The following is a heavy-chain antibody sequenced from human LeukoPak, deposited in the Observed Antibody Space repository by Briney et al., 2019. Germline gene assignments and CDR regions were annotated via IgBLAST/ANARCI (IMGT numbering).Heavy chain of an antibody. CDR1: GFTFSSYW. V-gene: IGHV3-74*01. D-gene: IGHD6-13*01. CDR3: AKAPRAAAGTYNGMDV. CDR2: INNDGSST. J-gene: IGHJ6*02. Sequence: PGGSLRLSCAASGFTFSSYWMHWVRQSPGRGLAWVSRINNDGSSTSYADSVKGRFTISRDNAKNTLYLQMNSLRAEDTAVYYCAKAPRAAAGTYNGMDVWGQGTTVTVSS.